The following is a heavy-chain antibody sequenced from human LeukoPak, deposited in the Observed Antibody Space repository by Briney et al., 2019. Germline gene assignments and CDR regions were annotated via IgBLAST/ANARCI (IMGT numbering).Heavy chain of an antibody. J-gene: IGHJ5*02. D-gene: IGHD3-3*01. CDR1: GGSFSGYY. V-gene: IGHV4-34*01. Sequence: NPSETLSLTCAVYGGSFSGYYWSWIRQPPGKGLEWIGEINHSGSTNYNPSLKSRVTISVDTSKNQFSLKLSSVTAADTAVYYCARGGGYDFWSGRVNWFDPWGQGTLVTVSS. CDR2: INHSGST. CDR3: ARGGGYDFWSGRVNWFDP.